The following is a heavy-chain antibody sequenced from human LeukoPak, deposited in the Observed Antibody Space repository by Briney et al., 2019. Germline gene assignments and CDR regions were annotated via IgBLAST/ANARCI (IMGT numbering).Heavy chain of an antibody. D-gene: IGHD5-24*01. Sequence: SETLSLTCAVSGGSISSSSYYWGWIRQPPGKGLEWVGSIYYSGSTYYNPSLKSRVTISVDTSENQFSLKLSSVTAADTAVYYCARGPRWLQDYFNYWGQGTLVSVSS. V-gene: IGHV4-39*07. CDR1: GGSISSSSYY. CDR2: IYYSGST. J-gene: IGHJ4*02. CDR3: ARGPRWLQDYFNY.